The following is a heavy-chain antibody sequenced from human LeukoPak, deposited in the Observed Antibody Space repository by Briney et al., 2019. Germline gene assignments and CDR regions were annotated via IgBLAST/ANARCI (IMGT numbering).Heavy chain of an antibody. D-gene: IGHD2-15*01. CDR3: ARVGSIPPRLLYYDY. J-gene: IGHJ4*02. CDR1: GGSISSYY. V-gene: IGHV4-59*01. CDR2: IYYSGST. Sequence: SETLSLTCTVSGGSISSYYWSWIRQPPGKGLEWIGYIYYSGSTNYNPSLKSRVTISVDTSKNQFSLKLSSVTAADTAVYYCARVGSIPPRLLYYDYWGQGTLVTVSS.